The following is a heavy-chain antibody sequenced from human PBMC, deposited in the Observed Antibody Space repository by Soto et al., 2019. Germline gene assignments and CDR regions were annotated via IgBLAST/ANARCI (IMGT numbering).Heavy chain of an antibody. V-gene: IGHV1-24*01. J-gene: IGHJ4*02. D-gene: IGHD3-3*01. CDR3: ATGAGYDFCGGYTRSPRDY. Sequence: QVQLVQSGAEVKKPGASVKVSCKVSGYTLTELSMHWVRQAPGKGLEWMGGFDPEDGETIYAQQFQGRVTMTEDTATDTASMELSSLRSEDTAGYYCATGAGYDFCGGYTRSPRDYWGQGNLVTVSS. CDR2: FDPEDGET. CDR1: GYTLTELS.